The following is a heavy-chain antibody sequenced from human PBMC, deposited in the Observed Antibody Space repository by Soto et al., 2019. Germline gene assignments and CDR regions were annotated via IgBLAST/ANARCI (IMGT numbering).Heavy chain of an antibody. CDR3: ARVSHEVVVASTDY. CDR1: GFTFSSYS. J-gene: IGHJ4*02. V-gene: IGHV3-21*01. D-gene: IGHD2-15*01. Sequence: EVQLVESGGGLAKPGGSLRLSCAASGFTFSSYSMNWVRQASGKGLEWVSSISSSSSYIYYADSVKGRFTISRDNAKNILYLKMNSLRADETAVYYCARVSHEVVVASTDYWGQGTLVTVSS. CDR2: ISSSSSYI.